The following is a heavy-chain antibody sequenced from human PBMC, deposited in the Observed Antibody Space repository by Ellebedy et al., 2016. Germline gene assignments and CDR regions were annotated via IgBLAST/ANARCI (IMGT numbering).Heavy chain of an antibody. J-gene: IGHJ4*02. V-gene: IGHV3-53*01. CDR1: GFTVTTAY. D-gene: IGHD1/OR15-1a*01. CDR3: AREPTSNSD. CDR2: IYDNYKT. Sequence: GGSLRLSCAGSGFTVTTAYMSWVRQAPGKGLEWVSVIYDNYKTYYVDSVRGRFTISRDDSKKTVTLQMKSLRVDDTAVYYCAREPTSNSDWGQGTLFTVSS.